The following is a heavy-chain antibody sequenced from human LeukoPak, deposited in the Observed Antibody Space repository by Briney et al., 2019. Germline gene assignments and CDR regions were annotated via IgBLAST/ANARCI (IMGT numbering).Heavy chain of an antibody. J-gene: IGHJ4*02. Sequence: SETLSLTCAVSGSSISSSTWWTWVRQAPGKGLEWIGEVFYSGSTNSNPSLKSRLTMSVDESKHEFSLKLASVTAADTAVYYCASGGLVSRYLDHWGQGTLVTVSP. CDR3: ASGGLVSRYLDH. D-gene: IGHD5/OR15-5a*01. V-gene: IGHV4-4*02. CDR1: GSSISSSTW. CDR2: VFYSGST.